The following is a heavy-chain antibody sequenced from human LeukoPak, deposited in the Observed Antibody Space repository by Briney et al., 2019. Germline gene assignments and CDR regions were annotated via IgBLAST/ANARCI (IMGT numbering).Heavy chain of an antibody. V-gene: IGHV4-59*01. Sequence: SETLSLTCTVSGGSISSYYWSWIRQPPGKGLEWIGYIYYSGSTNYNPSLKSRVTISVDTSKNQFSLKLSSVTAADTAVYYCARILNFWSGYYAFDIWGQGTMVTVSS. D-gene: IGHD3-3*01. CDR2: IYYSGST. CDR1: GGSISSYY. J-gene: IGHJ3*02. CDR3: ARILNFWSGYYAFDI.